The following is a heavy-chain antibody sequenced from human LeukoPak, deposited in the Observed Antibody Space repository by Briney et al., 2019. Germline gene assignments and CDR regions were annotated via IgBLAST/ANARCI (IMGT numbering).Heavy chain of an antibody. CDR1: GYTFTRDW. V-gene: IGHV5-51*01. Sequence: PGESLKISFKGSGYTFTRDWIAWVRPMPGKGLELMGIIYPGDSHSIYSPSFQGQVTMSADKSINTAYLQWRSLKASDTAMYYCARKNWGAFDFWGQGTLVTVSS. CDR2: IYPGDSHS. D-gene: IGHD7-27*01. J-gene: IGHJ4*02. CDR3: ARKNWGAFDF.